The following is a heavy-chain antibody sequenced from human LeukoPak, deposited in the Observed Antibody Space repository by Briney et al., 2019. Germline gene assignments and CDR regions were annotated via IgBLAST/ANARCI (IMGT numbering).Heavy chain of an antibody. CDR1: GFTFSSYS. J-gene: IGHJ4*02. D-gene: IGHD2-2*02. Sequence: GGSLRLSRAASGFTFSSYSMNWVRQAPGKGLEWVSSISSSSSYIYYADSVKGRFTISRDNAKNSLYLQMNSLRAEDTAVYYCARDYSSTSCYTGRCWGQGTLVTVSS. CDR2: ISSSSSYI. V-gene: IGHV3-21*01. CDR3: ARDYSSTSCYTGRC.